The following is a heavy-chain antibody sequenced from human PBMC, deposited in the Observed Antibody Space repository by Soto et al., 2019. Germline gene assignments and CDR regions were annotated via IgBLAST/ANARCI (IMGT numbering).Heavy chain of an antibody. CDR3: ARDPVGGNRFDP. V-gene: IGHV1-18*01. J-gene: IGHJ5*02. D-gene: IGHD1-26*01. Sequence: QVQLVQSGAEVKKPGASVKVSCKASGYTFTTYGISWVRQAPGQGLEWMGWINPYNGNTNYAQKLQGRATMTTDTATSTAYMELRSLRSEDTAVYYCARDPVGGNRFDPWGQGTLVTVSS. CDR2: INPYNGNT. CDR1: GYTFTTYG.